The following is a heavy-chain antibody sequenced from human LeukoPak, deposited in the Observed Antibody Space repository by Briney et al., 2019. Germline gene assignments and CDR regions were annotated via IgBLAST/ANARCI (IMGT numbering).Heavy chain of an antibody. J-gene: IGHJ4*02. CDR1: GGSISSYY. CDR3: ARSDSGYDLPDY. V-gene: IGHV4-59*01. CDR2: IYYSGST. D-gene: IGHD5-12*01. Sequence: SETLSLTCTVSGGSISSYYWSWIRQPPGKGLEWIGYIYYSGSTNYNPSLKSRVTISVDTSKNQFPLKLSSVTVADTAVYYCARSDSGYDLPDYWGQGTLVTVSS.